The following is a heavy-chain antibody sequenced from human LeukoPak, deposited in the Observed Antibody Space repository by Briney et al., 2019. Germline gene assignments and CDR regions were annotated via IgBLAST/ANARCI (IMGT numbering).Heavy chain of an antibody. D-gene: IGHD3-22*01. CDR2: IIPIFGTA. CDR3: ARGQGDHYYDSSGSQSDAFDI. CDR1: GGTFSSYA. J-gene: IGHJ3*02. Sequence: SVTVSCKASGGTFSSYAISWVRQAPGQGLEWMGGIIPIFGTANYAQKFQGRVTITADKSTSTAYMELSSLRSEDTAVYYCARGQGDHYYDSSGSQSDAFDIWGQGTMVTVSS. V-gene: IGHV1-69*06.